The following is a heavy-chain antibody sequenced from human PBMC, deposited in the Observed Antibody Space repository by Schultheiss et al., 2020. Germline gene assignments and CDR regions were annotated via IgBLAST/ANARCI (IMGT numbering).Heavy chain of an antibody. CDR1: GFTFSSYG. V-gene: IGHV3-33*06. J-gene: IGHJ5*02. CDR2: IWYDGSNK. Sequence: GGSLRLSCAASGFTFSSYGMHWVRQAPGKGLEWVAVIWYDGSNKYYADSVKGRFTISRDNSKNTVFLEMNSLRAEDTAIYYCAKDGGQHLNYHYGLDLWGQGTLVTV. CDR3: AKDGGQHLNYHYGLDL. D-gene: IGHD4-17*01.